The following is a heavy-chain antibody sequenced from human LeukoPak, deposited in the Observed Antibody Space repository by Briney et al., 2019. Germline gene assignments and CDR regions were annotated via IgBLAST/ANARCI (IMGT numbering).Heavy chain of an antibody. CDR3: AKGAQSSGYYQGPPNPRHYYYYGMDV. CDR1: GFTFSSYG. D-gene: IGHD3-22*01. Sequence: GGSLRLSCAASGFTFSSYGMHWVRQAPGKGLEWVAVISYDGSNKYYADSVKGRFTISRDNSKNTLYLQMNSLRAEDTAVYYCAKGAQSSGYYQGPPNPRHYYYYGMDVWGQGTTVTVSS. J-gene: IGHJ6*02. CDR2: ISYDGSNK. V-gene: IGHV3-30*18.